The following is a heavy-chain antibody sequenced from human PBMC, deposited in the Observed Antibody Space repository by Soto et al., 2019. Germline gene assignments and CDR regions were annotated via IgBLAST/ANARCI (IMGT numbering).Heavy chain of an antibody. CDR1: GGTLSSYT. Sequence: SVKVSCKASGGTLSSYTISWVRQAPGQGLEWMGRIIPILGITNYAQKFQGRVTITADKSTSTAYMELSSLRSEDTAVYYCASFSYGSYYFDYWGQGTLVTVSS. J-gene: IGHJ4*02. CDR2: IIPILGIT. CDR3: ASFSYGSYYFDY. D-gene: IGHD5-18*01. V-gene: IGHV1-69*02.